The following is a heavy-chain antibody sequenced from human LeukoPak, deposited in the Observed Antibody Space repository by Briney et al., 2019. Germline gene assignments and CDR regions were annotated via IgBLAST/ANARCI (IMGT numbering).Heavy chain of an antibody. CDR1: GGSISSGSYY. Sequence: PSETLSLTCTVSGGSISSGSYYWSWIRQPAGKGLEWIGRIYTSGSTNYNPSLKSRVTISVDTSKNQFSLKLSSVTAADTAVYYCARFPDYSNYLLFDYWGQGTLVTVSS. D-gene: IGHD4-11*01. CDR3: ARFPDYSNYLLFDY. V-gene: IGHV4-61*02. CDR2: IYTSGST. J-gene: IGHJ4*02.